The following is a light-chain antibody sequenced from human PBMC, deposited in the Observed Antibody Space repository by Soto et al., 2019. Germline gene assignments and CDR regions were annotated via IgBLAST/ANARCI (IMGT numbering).Light chain of an antibody. V-gene: IGKV1-39*01. CDR3: QQSSDIPYT. J-gene: IGKJ2*01. CDR1: QTISTY. CDR2: AAS. Sequence: DIQMTQSPSSLSASVGDRVTVTCRASQTISTYLNWYQQNPGKAPNLLIYAASTLQSGVPSRFSGSGSGTDCTLTISSLQPEDFATYYCQQSSDIPYTFGQGTKLEIK.